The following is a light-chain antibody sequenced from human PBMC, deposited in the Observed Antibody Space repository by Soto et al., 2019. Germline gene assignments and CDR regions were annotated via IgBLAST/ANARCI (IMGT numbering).Light chain of an antibody. CDR2: RND. CDR3: AAWDDSLSGRVL. J-gene: IGLJ2*01. Sequence: QSVLTQPPSASGTPGQRVTISCSGSSSNIGSYYVYWYQQLPGTAPKLLIYRNDQRPSGVPDRFSGSKSGTSASLAISGLRSEDEADYYCAAWDDSLSGRVLFGGGTKLTVL. CDR1: SSNIGSYY. V-gene: IGLV1-47*01.